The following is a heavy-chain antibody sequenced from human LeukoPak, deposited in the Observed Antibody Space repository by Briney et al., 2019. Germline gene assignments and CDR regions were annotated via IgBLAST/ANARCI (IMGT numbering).Heavy chain of an antibody. Sequence: GGSLRLSCAASGFTFSSYGMHWVRQAPGKGLEWVAVIWYDGSNKYYADSVKGRFTISRDNSKNTLYLQVNSLRAEDTAVYYCARGAGGLVPYAFDIWGQGTMVTVSS. CDR3: ARGAGGLVPYAFDI. V-gene: IGHV3-33*01. J-gene: IGHJ3*02. CDR1: GFTFSSYG. D-gene: IGHD6-19*01. CDR2: IWYDGSNK.